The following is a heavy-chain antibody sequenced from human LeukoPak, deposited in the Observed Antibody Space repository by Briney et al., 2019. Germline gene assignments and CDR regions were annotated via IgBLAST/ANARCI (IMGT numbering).Heavy chain of an antibody. D-gene: IGHD3-22*01. CDR3: AKVGDAANDSSGYSIDY. J-gene: IGHJ4*02. V-gene: IGHV3-23*01. Sequence: PGGSLRLSCAASGFTFSSYAMSWVRQAPGKGLEWVSAISGSGGSTYYADSVKGRFTISRDNSKNTLYLQMNSLRAEDTAVYYCAKVGDAANDSSGYSIDYWGQGTLVTVSS. CDR1: GFTFSSYA. CDR2: ISGSGGST.